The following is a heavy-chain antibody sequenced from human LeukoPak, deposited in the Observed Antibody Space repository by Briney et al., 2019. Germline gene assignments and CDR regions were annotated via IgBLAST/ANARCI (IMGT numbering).Heavy chain of an antibody. D-gene: IGHD1-14*01. CDR1: GYTFTRYD. Sequence: ASVKVSCKASGYTFTRYDINWVRQATGQGLEWMGWMNTKSGNTGHAQKFQGRVTITRDTSISTAYMELSSLRSEDTAVYYCTRHTGPTFDYWGQGTLVTVSS. J-gene: IGHJ4*02. V-gene: IGHV1-8*03. CDR2: MNTKSGNT. CDR3: TRHTGPTFDY.